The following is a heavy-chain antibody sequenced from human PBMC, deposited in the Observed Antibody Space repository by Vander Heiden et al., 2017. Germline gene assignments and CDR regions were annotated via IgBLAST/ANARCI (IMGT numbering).Heavy chain of an antibody. CDR1: GGSISSYY. J-gene: IGHJ4*02. D-gene: IGHD2-21*01. CDR2: PYDGGST. V-gene: IGHV4-59*01. CDR3: ARGPRGVEMAIDY. Sequence: QVQLQESGPGLVKPSETLSRTSTVAGGSISSYYWSWIRQPPGKGLEWIGYPYDGGSTNYNPSLKSRVTISVDTSKNQFSMKLSSVTAADTAVYYCARGPRGVEMAIDYWGQGTLVTVSS.